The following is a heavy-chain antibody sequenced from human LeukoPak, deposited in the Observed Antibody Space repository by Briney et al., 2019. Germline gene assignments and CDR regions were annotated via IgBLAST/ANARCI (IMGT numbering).Heavy chain of an antibody. CDR3: ARGRGYSYGQNFGY. J-gene: IGHJ4*02. CDR2: INHSGST. D-gene: IGHD5-18*01. Sequence: PSETLSLTCAVYGGSFSGYYWSWIRQPPGKWLEWIGEINHSGSTNYNPSLKSRVTISVDTSKNQFSLKLSSVTAADTAVYYCARGRGYSYGQNFGYWGQGTLVTVPS. V-gene: IGHV4-34*01. CDR1: GGSFSGYY.